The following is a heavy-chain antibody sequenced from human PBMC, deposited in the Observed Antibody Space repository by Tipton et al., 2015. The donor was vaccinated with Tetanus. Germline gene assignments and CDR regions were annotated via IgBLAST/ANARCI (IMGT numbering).Heavy chain of an antibody. V-gene: IGHV3-9*01. CDR2: ISWNSTRR. J-gene: IGHJ6*02. CDR3: AKGDGIGTSLHSSYATDG. CDR1: GFTFESYA. Sequence: SLRLSCISSGFTFESYAMHWVRHTPGKGLEWVSSISWNSTRRDYADSVEGRFTISRDNAKNALYLQMTSLRREDTALYYCAKGDGIGTSLHSSYATDGWGQGTTVSVSS. D-gene: IGHD1-14*01.